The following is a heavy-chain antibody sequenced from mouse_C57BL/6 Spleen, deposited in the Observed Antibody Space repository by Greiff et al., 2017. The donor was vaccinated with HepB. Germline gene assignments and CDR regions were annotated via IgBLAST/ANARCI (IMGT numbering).Heavy chain of an antibody. CDR2: IDPETGGT. Sequence: VHLVESGAELVRPGASVTLSCKASGYTFTDYEMHWVKQTPVHGLEWIGAIDPETGGTAYNQKFKGKAILTADKSSSTAYMELRSLTSEDSAVYYCTREFDYWGQGTTLTVSS. J-gene: IGHJ2*01. CDR1: GYTFTDYE. CDR3: TREFDY. V-gene: IGHV1-15*01.